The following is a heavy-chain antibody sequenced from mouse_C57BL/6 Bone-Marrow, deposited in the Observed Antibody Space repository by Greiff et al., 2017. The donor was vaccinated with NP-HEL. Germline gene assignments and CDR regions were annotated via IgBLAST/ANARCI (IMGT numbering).Heavy chain of an antibody. D-gene: IGHD4-1*01. CDR2: INPNNGGT. J-gene: IGHJ1*03. Sequence: VQLQQSGPELVKPGASVKISCKASGYTFTDYYMNWVKQSHGKSLEWIGDINPNNGGTSYNQKFKGKATLTVDKSSSTAYMELRSLTSEDSAVYYCARFGTGTDWYFDVWGTGTTVTVSS. CDR3: ARFGTGTDWYFDV. V-gene: IGHV1-26*01. CDR1: GYTFTDYY.